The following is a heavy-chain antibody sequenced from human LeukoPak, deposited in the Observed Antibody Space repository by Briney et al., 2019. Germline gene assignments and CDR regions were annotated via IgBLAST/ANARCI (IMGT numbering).Heavy chain of an antibody. CDR1: GGSISTYY. Sequence: PSETLSLTCTLSGGSISTYYWSWIRQPPGKGLEWIGYIYHSGSTNYNPSLKSRVTISVDTSKNQFSLKLSSVTAADTAVYYCAKGGGYASPIGYWGQGALVTVSS. V-gene: IGHV4-59*01. CDR3: AKGGGYASPIGY. J-gene: IGHJ4*02. D-gene: IGHD5-12*01. CDR2: IYHSGST.